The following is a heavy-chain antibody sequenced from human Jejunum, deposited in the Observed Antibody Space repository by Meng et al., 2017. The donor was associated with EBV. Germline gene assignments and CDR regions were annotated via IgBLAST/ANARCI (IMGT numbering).Heavy chain of an antibody. D-gene: IGHD6-13*01. CDR1: GYTFTRYP. J-gene: IGHJ4*02. V-gene: IGHV7-4-1*02. Sequence: QVQLVQSGSELKKPGXSVKVSCKASGYTFTRYPIHWVRQAPGQGLEWMGWINTNTGNPTYAQGFTGGIVFSLGTSVNTAYLQISSLKAEDTAVYYCARGGESWYDDDYWGQGTLVTVSS. CDR2: INTNTGNP. CDR3: ARGGESWYDDDY.